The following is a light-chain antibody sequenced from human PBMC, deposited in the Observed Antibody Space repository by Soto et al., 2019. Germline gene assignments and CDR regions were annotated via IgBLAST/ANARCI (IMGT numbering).Light chain of an antibody. J-gene: IGKJ5*01. CDR2: VAS. CDR1: QSVSSNY. V-gene: IGKV3-20*01. CDR3: QQYGSSPIT. Sequence: EIVLTQSPGTLSLSPGERATLSCRASQSVSSNYLAWYQQKPGQAPRVLIYVASSRATGIPDRFSGSGSGTDFTLIIIRLEPEDFAVYYCQQYGSSPITFGQGTRVEIK.